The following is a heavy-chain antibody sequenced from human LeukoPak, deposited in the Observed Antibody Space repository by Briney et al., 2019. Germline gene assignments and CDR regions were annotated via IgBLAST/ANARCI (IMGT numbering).Heavy chain of an antibody. CDR2: IYTSGST. D-gene: IGHD6-13*01. Sequence: SETLSLTCTVSGGSISSGSYYWSWIRQPAGKGLEWIGRIYTSGSTNYNPSLKSRVTISVDTSKNQFSLKLSSVTAADTAVYYCARDDDGYSSSYGDYYYYYYMDVWGKGTTVTISS. J-gene: IGHJ6*03. CDR3: ARDDDGYSSSYGDYYYYYYMDV. CDR1: GGSISSGSYY. V-gene: IGHV4-61*02.